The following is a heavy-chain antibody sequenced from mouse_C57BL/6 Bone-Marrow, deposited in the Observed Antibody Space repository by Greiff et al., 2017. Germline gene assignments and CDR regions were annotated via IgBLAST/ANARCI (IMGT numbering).Heavy chain of an antibody. CDR1: GYTFTSYW. Sequence: QVHVKQPGAELVRPGTSVKLSCKASGYTFTSYWMHWVKQRPGQGLEWIGVIDPSDSYTNYNQKFKGKATLTVDTSSSTAYMQLSSLTSEDSAVYYCARSGAGPRGFAYWGQGTLVTVSA. CDR2: IDPSDSYT. CDR3: ARSGAGPRGFAY. V-gene: IGHV1-59*01. D-gene: IGHD3-1*01. J-gene: IGHJ3*01.